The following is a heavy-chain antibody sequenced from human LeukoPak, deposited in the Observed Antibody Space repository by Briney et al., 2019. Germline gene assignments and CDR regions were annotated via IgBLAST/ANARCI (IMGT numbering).Heavy chain of an antibody. CDR1: GYSISGGYY. D-gene: IGHD3-9*01. V-gene: IGHV4-38-2*02. Sequence: PSETLSLTCTVSGYSISGGYYWGWIRQPPGKGLEWIGTIFQSVSTYYNPSPKSRVTTSVDTSKNQFSLKLSSVTAADTAVYYCARHNGFDRGYYYYMDVWGKGTTVTVSS. J-gene: IGHJ6*03. CDR2: IFQSVST. CDR3: ARHNGFDRGYYYYMDV.